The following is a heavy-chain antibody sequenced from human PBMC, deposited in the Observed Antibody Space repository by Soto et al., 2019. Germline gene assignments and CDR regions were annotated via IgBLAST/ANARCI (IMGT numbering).Heavy chain of an antibody. J-gene: IGHJ6*02. D-gene: IGHD3-22*01. Sequence: SQTHSLTNSFSGLSITSNANYLTWFRPPPGRGLEWIGSIYYDGSTYYNPSLKYRATISADTSKNQFSLKVSSVTAADTAVYYCARPKNYNKYGESFYGVDVWGQGTTVTVSS. CDR3: ARPKNYNKYGESFYGVDV. V-gene: IGHV4-39*01. CDR2: IYYDGST. CDR1: GLSITSNANY.